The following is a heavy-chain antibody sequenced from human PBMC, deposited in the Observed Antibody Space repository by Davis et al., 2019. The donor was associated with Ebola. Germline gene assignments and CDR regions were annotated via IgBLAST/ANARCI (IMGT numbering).Heavy chain of an antibody. Sequence: GESLKISCAASGFTFSDYYMSWIRQAPGKGLEWVSYISSSSSYTNYADSVKGRFTISRDNAKNSLYLQMNSLRAEDTAVYYCASRGQLPRSPMDVWGQGTTVTVSS. J-gene: IGHJ6*02. CDR2: ISSSSSYT. V-gene: IGHV3-11*06. CDR1: GFTFSDYY. CDR3: ASRGQLPRSPMDV. D-gene: IGHD6-13*01.